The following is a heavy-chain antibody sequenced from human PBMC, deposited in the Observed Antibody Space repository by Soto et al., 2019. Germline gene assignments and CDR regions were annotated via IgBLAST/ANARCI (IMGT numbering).Heavy chain of an antibody. CDR3: ARVFGYCTNGVCYTVFDY. CDR1: GGSISSYY. CDR2: IYYSGST. V-gene: IGHV4-59*01. D-gene: IGHD2-8*01. Sequence: SETLSLTCTVSGGSISSYYWSWIRQPPGKGLEWIGYIYYSGSTNYNPSLKSRVTISVDTSKNQFSLKLSSVTAADTAVYYCARVFGYCTNGVCYTVFDYWGQGTLVTVSS. J-gene: IGHJ4*02.